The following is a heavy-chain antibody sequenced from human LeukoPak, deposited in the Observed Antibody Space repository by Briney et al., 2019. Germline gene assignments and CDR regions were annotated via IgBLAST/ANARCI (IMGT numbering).Heavy chain of an antibody. V-gene: IGHV3-15*01. CDR1: GFTFGNAW. D-gene: IGHD5-18*01. J-gene: IGHJ4*02. CDR3: TTGRAMVVFDY. Sequence: GGSLRLSCAASGFTFGNAWMSWVRQAPGKGLEWVGRIKSKTDGGTTDYAAPVKGRFTISRDDSKNTLYLQMNSLKTEDTAVYYCTTGRAMVVFDYWGQGTLVTVSS. CDR2: IKSKTDGGTT.